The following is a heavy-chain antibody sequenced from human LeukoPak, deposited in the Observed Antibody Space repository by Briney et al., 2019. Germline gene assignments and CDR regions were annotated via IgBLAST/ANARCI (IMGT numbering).Heavy chain of an antibody. Sequence: ASVKVSCKASGYTFTSYAMHWVRQAPGQRLEWMGWINAGNGNTKHSQKFQGRVTITRDTSASTAYMELSSLRSEDTAVYYCARVSSRALLYWGQGTLVTVSS. CDR1: GYTFTSYA. J-gene: IGHJ4*02. V-gene: IGHV1-3*01. D-gene: IGHD1-26*01. CDR2: INAGNGNT. CDR3: ARVSSRALLY.